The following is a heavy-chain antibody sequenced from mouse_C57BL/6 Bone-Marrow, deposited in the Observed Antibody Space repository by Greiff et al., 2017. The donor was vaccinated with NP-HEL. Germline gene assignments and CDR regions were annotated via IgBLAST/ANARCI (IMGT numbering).Heavy chain of an antibody. J-gene: IGHJ3*01. CDR1: GYTFTSYW. D-gene: IGHD1-1*01. Sequence: QVQLKQPGAELVKPGASVKLSCKASGYTFTSYWMQWVKQRPGQGLEWIGEIDPSDSYTNYNQKFKGKATLTVDTSSSTAYMQLSSLTSEDSAVYYCARRAVVPFAYWGQGTLVTVSA. CDR2: IDPSDSYT. CDR3: ARRAVVPFAY. V-gene: IGHV1-50*01.